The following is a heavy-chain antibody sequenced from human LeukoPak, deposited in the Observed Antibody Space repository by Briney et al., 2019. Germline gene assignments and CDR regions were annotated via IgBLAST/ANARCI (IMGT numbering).Heavy chain of an antibody. CDR2: ISYDGSNI. CDR1: GVTFSVYA. CDR3: AKDMSSGIVAADMDY. D-gene: IGHD6-13*01. Sequence: GGSLRLSCAASGVTFSVYAMHCVRHAPGKGLERVAVISYDGSNIYYADSVKGRFTISRDNSKNTLYLQMNSLRAEDTAVCYCAKDMSSGIVAADMDYWGQGILVIVSS. V-gene: IGHV3-30-3*01. J-gene: IGHJ4*02.